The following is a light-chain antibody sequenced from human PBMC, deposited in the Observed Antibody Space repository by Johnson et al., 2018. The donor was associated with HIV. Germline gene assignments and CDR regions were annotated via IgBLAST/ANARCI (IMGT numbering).Light chain of an antibody. CDR3: GTWDSSLTSYV. Sequence: QSVLTQPPSVSAAPGQTVTISCSGSSSNVGSSFVSWYRQVPGTAPKLLIYDNNKRPSGIPGRFSGSKSGPSATLGITGLQTGDEAYYYCGTWDSSLTSYVFGAGTKVTVL. CDR1: SSNVGSSF. CDR2: DNN. V-gene: IGLV1-51*01. J-gene: IGLJ1*01.